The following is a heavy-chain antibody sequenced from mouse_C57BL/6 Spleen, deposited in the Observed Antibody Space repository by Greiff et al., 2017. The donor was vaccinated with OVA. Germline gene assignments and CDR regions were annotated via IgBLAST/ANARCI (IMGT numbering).Heavy chain of an antibody. D-gene: IGHD1-1*02. V-gene: IGHV2-9-1*01. J-gene: IGHJ2*01. CDR2: IWTGGGT. Sequence: QVQLKESGPGLVAPSPSLSITCTASGFSLTSYAISWVRQLPGKGLEWLGVIWTGGGTKYNSALKSRLSISKDNSKSQVFLKMNSLQTDDTARYYCARFGNYLDYWGQGTTLTVSS. CDR3: ARFGNYLDY. CDR1: GFSLTSYA.